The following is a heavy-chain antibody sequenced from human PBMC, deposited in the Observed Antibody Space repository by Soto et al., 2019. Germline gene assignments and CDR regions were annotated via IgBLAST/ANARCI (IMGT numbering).Heavy chain of an antibody. CDR3: ASWRGDYDHRGEVAFDY. D-gene: IGHD4-17*01. CDR1: GGTFSSYA. V-gene: IGHV1-69*01. CDR2: IIPIFGTA. J-gene: IGHJ4*02. Sequence: QVQLVQSGAEVKKPGSSVKVSCKASGGTFSSYAISWVRQAPGQGLEWMGGIIPIFGTANYAQKFQGRVTITADESTSTAYMELSSLRSEDTAVYYCASWRGDYDHRGEVAFDYWGQGTLVTVSS.